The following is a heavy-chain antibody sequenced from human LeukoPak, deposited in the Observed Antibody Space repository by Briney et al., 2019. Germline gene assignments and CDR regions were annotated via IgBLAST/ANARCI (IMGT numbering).Heavy chain of an antibody. V-gene: IGHV4-59*01. D-gene: IGHD6-13*01. J-gene: IGHJ4*02. Sequence: SETLSLTCTVSGGSISSYYWSWIRQPPGKGLEWIGYIYYSGSTNYNPSLKSRVTISVDTSKNQFSLKLSSVTAADTAVYYCARTYSSSWYYFDYWGQGTLVTVSS. CDR2: IYYSGST. CDR1: GGSISSYY. CDR3: ARTYSSSWYYFDY.